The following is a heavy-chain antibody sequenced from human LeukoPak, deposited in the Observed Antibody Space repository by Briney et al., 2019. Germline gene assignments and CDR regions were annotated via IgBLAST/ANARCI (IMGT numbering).Heavy chain of an antibody. J-gene: IGHJ3*02. CDR1: GLIFGGYA. CDR2: ISYDGGKT. V-gene: IGHV3-30*09. Sequence: GGSLRLSCAASGLIFGGYAMHWVRQAPGKGLQWLAVISYDGGKTYYADSVEGRFAISRDNSKNTLYLQMNSLRAEDTAVYYCVQEGPRGLAFDIWGQGTKVTVSS. CDR3: VQEGPRGLAFDI.